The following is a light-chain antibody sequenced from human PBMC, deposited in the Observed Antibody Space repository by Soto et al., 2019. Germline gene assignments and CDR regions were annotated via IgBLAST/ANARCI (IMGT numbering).Light chain of an antibody. V-gene: IGKV3-15*01. CDR2: GAS. J-gene: IGKJ2*01. CDR1: QSVNSN. Sequence: EIVMTQSPATLSVSPGERAALSCRASQSVNSNFAWYQQKPGQAPRLLIYGASTRATDIPARFSGSGSGTXXXLXXXXLQSXDFXXXXXXXYNNWPYTFGQGTKLEIK. CDR3: XXYNNWPYT.